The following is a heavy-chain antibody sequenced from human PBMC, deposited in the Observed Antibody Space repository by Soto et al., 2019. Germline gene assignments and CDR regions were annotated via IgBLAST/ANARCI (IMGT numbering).Heavy chain of an antibody. CDR3: YAYCSSTSCYRPWFDP. D-gene: IGHD2-2*01. V-gene: IGHV1-8*01. CDR2: MIPNSGNT. Sequence: ASVKVSCKASGYTFTSYDINWVRQATGQGLEWMGWMIPNSGNTGYAQKFQGRVTMTRNTSISTAYMELSSLRSEDTAVYYCYAYCSSTSCYRPWFDPWGQGTLVTVSS. CDR1: GYTFTSYD. J-gene: IGHJ5*02.